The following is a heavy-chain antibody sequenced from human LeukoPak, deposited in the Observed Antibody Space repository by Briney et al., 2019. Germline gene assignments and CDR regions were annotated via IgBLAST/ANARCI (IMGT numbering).Heavy chain of an antibody. J-gene: IGHJ5*02. CDR2: INHSGST. Sequence: SETLSLTCAVYGGSFSGYYWSWIRQPPGKGLEWIGEINHSGSTNYNPSLKSRVTISVDTSKNQFSLKLSPVTAADTAVYYCARVRRSSSWYDWFDPWGQGTLVTVSS. CDR1: GGSFSGYY. CDR3: ARVRRSSSWYDWFDP. D-gene: IGHD6-13*01. V-gene: IGHV4-34*01.